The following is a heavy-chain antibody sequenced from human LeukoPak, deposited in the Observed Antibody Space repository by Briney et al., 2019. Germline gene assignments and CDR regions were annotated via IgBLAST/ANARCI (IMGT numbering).Heavy chain of an antibody. CDR1: GFTLSDYA. J-gene: IGHJ5*02. D-gene: IGHD3-10*01. CDR2: ISSSSSYI. CDR3: ARDLISMIRGVSSLDP. Sequence: GGSLRLSCAASGFTLSDYAMNWVRQAPGKGLEWVSSISSSSSYIYYADSVKGRFTISRDNAKNSLYLQMNSQRAEDTAVYYCARDLISMIRGVSSLDPWGQGTLVTVSS. V-gene: IGHV3-21*01.